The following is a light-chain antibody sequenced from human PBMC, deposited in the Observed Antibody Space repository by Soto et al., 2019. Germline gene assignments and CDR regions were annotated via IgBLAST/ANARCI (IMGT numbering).Light chain of an antibody. Sequence: QSALTQPRSVSGSPGQSVTISCTGTSSDVGGYNYVSWYQQHPGKAPKLMIYDVSKRPSGIPDRFSGSKSANTASLTISGLQADDEADYYCCSYAGSYTVIFGGGTQLTVL. CDR2: DVS. J-gene: IGLJ2*01. CDR3: CSYAGSYTVI. V-gene: IGLV2-11*01. CDR1: SSDVGGYNY.